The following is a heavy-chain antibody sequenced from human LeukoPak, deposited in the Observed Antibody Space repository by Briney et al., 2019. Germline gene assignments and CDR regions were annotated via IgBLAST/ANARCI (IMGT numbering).Heavy chain of an antibody. D-gene: IGHD2-2*01. V-gene: IGHV3-23*01. CDR2: ISGSGGST. CDR1: GFTFSSYA. CDR3: AKFRIVPAEWFDP. Sequence: GGSLRLSCAASGFTFSSYAMSWVRQAPGKGLEWVSAISGSGGSTYYADSVKGRFTISRDNFKNTLYLQMNSLRGEDTDVYYCAKFRIVPAEWFDPWGQGTLVTVSS. J-gene: IGHJ5*02.